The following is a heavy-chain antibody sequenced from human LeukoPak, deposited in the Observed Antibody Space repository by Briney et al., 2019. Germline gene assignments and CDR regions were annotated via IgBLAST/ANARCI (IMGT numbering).Heavy chain of an antibody. V-gene: IGHV3-23*01. Sequence: GGSLRLSCAASGFTFSSYAMSWVRQAPGKGLEWVSALTASGGSTYYADSVKGRFIISRDNYKNMLYLQENSLRAEDTAVYYCAKEIWGVPLTLDYWGQGILVTVSS. D-gene: IGHD3-10*01. CDR1: GFTFSSYA. CDR2: LTASGGST. CDR3: AKEIWGVPLTLDY. J-gene: IGHJ4*02.